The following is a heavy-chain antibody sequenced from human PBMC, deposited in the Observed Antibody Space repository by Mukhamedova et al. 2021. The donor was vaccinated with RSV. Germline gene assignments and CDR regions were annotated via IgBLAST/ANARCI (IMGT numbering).Heavy chain of an antibody. V-gene: IGHV1-69*01. J-gene: IGHJ6*03. CDR2: IPIFGTA. CDR3: ARDATHYDFWSGYNYYYYYMDV. D-gene: IGHD3-3*01. Sequence: IPIFGTANYAQKFQGRVTITADESTSTVYMELSSLRSEDTAVYYCARDATHYDFWSGYNYYYYYMDVWGKGTTVTVSS.